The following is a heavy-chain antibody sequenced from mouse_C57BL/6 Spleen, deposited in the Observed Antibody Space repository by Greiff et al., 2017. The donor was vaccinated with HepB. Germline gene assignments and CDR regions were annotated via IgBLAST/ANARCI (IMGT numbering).Heavy chain of an antibody. CDR1: GYTFTSYW. J-gene: IGHJ1*03. CDR2: IHPNSGST. V-gene: IGHV1-64*01. CDR3: ARGGCGGYFDV. Sequence: QVQLQQSGAELVKPGASVKLSCKASGYTFTSYWMHWVKQRPGQGLEWIGMIHPNSGSTNYNEKFKSKATLTVDKSSSTAYMQLSSLTSEDSAVYYGARGGCGGYFDVWGTGTTVTVSS. D-gene: IGHD3-3*01.